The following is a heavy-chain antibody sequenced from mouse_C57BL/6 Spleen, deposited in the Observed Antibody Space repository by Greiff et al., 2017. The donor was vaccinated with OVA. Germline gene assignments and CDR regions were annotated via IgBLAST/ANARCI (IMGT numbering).Heavy chain of an antibody. D-gene: IGHD2-10*01. CDR1: GYAFSSSW. J-gene: IGHJ4*01. Sequence: QVQLKQSGPELVKPGASVKISCKASGYAFSSSWMNWVKQRPGKGLEWIGRIYPGDGDTNYNGKFKGKATLTADKSSSTAYMQLSSLTSEDSAVYFCARPYYGLGYAMDYWGQGTSVTVSS. CDR2: IYPGDGDT. V-gene: IGHV1-82*01. CDR3: ARPYYGLGYAMDY.